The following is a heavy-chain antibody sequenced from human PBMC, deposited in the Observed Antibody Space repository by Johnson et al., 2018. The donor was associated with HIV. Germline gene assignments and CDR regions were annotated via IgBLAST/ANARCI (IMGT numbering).Heavy chain of an antibody. CDR3: ARDLTSGSFSGSAFDI. J-gene: IGHJ3*02. Sequence: VQLVESGGGVVQPGRSLRLSCAASGFTVSSNYMSWVRQAPGKGLEWVSVIYSGGSTYYADSVKGRFTISRDNSKNTLYLQMNSLRAEDPAVYYCARDLTSGSFSGSAFDIWGQGTMVTVSS. CDR1: GFTVSSNY. V-gene: IGHV3-53*01. D-gene: IGHD1-26*01. CDR2: IYSGGST.